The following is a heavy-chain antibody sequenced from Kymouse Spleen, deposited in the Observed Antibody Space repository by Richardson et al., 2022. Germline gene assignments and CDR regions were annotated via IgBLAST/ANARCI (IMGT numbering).Heavy chain of an antibody. CDR1: GFTFSSYA. CDR3: AKETTGTTGYYYYYYGMDV. J-gene: IGHJ6*02. Sequence: EVQLVESGGGLVQPGGSLRLSCAASGFTFSSYAMSWVRQAPGKGLEWVSAISGSGGSTYYADSVKGRFTISRDNSKNTLYLQMNSLRAEDTAVYYCAKETTGTTGYYYYYYGMDVWGQGTTVTVSS. D-gene: IGHD1-1*01. CDR2: ISGSGGST. V-gene: IGHV3-23*04.